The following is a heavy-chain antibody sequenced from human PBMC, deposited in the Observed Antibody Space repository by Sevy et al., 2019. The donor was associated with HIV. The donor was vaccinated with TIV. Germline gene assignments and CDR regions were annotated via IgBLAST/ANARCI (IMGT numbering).Heavy chain of an antibody. D-gene: IGHD3-3*01. J-gene: IGHJ1*01. CDR1: GFTFSKYW. CDR3: AMDDWNYDVQC. V-gene: IGHV3-7*04. CDR2: IKQDAGQK. Sequence: GGSLRLSCAASGFTFSKYWMGWVRQAPGKGLEWVANIKQDAGQKYYVHYVKGRFTISRDNAKNALYLQMNSLRAEGTALYFCAMDDWNYDVQCWGQWTPVTVSS.